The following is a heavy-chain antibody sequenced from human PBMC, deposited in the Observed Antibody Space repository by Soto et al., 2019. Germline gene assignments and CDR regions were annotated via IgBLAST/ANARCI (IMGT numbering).Heavy chain of an antibody. CDR2: VYIGDTT. CDR1: GFPVRTNY. Sequence: EVQLVESGGGLIQPGGYLRLSCAASGFPVRTNYMSWVRQAPGKGLEWVSVVYIGDTTYYADSVKGRFTISGDTSKNTLSLQMTSLRADDTAVYYCARVGPDSSGYPFDSWGQGTLVTVSS. V-gene: IGHV3-53*01. CDR3: ARVGPDSSGYPFDS. D-gene: IGHD3-22*01. J-gene: IGHJ4*02.